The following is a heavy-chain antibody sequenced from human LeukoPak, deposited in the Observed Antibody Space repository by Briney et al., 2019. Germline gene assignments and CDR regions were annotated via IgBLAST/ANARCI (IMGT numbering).Heavy chain of an antibody. CDR3: ASYNWNFLNDY. CDR2: INSDGRNT. V-gene: IGHV3-74*01. CDR1: GFTFSSYA. Sequence: GGSLRLSCAASGFTFSSYAMSWVRQAPGKGLEWVSGINSDGRNTRYADSVKGRFSISRDNAKNTLYLQMNSLRVEDTAVYYCASYNWNFLNDYWGQGTLVTVSS. D-gene: IGHD1-7*01. J-gene: IGHJ4*02.